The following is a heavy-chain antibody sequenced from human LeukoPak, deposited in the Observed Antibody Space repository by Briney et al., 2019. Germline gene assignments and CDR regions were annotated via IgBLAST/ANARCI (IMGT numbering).Heavy chain of an antibody. CDR2: IYHSGST. CDR3: ARDRWYSSSYSGSWYFDY. V-gene: IGHV4-38-2*02. Sequence: PSETLSLTCAVSGYSISSGYYWGWIRQPPGKGLEWIGSIYHSGSTYYNPSLKSRVTISVDTSKNQFALKLSSVTAADTTVYYCARDRWYSSSYSGSWYFDYWGQGTLVTVSS. J-gene: IGHJ4*02. CDR1: GYSISSGYY. D-gene: IGHD6-13*01.